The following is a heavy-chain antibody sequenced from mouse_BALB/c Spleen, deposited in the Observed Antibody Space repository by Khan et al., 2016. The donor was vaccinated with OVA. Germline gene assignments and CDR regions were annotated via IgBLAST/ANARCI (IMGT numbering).Heavy chain of an antibody. CDR2: INPNNGGT. J-gene: IGHJ3*01. D-gene: IGHD2-14*01. V-gene: IGHV1-18*01. Sequence: VRLQQSGPELVKPGASVKIPCKASGYPFTDYNMDWVKQTHEKSLEWIGDINPNNGGTIYNQKFKGKATLTVDKSSSTAYMELRSLTSEDTAVYYCARGGYGGFAYWGQGTLVTVSA. CDR3: ARGGYGGFAY. CDR1: GYPFTDYN.